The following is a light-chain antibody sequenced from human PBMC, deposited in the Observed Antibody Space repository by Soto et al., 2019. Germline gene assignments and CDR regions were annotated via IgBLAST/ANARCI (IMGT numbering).Light chain of an antibody. CDR1: ESISRW. CDR3: QLYSVYSSWT. J-gene: IGKJ1*01. V-gene: IGKV1-5*03. Sequence: DIEMTQSPSTLSASVGDRVTITCRASESISRWLAWYQQKPGKVPKLLIYQASSLESGVPSRFSGSGSGTEFTLTISSLQTEDFATYYCQLYSVYSSWTFGQGTK. CDR2: QAS.